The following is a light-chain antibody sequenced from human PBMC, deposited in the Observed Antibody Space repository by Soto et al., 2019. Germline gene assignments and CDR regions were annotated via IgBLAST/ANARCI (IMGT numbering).Light chain of an antibody. CDR3: QPCGSSPS. CDR1: QSVSSSY. CDR2: DTS. V-gene: IGKV3-20*01. Sequence: EIVLTQSPGTLSLSPGERATLSCRASQSVSSSYLAWYQQKPGQAPRLLIYDTSSRATGIPDRFSGSGSVTDFTLAISSLEPEAFAVYYCQPCGSSPSFGQGTKVELK. J-gene: IGKJ1*01.